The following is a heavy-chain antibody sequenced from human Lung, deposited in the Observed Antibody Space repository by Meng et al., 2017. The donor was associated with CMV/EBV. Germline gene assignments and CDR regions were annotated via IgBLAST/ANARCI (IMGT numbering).Heavy chain of an antibody. Sequence: GGSLRLXCAASGFIFSNYAMTWVRQAPGKGLEWVSGISGIGGSIYYAESVKGRFAISRDNSRNTLYLQMNNLRAEDTAKYYCAKIGYCSTASCNTWGYFDYWGQGXLVTVSS. CDR2: ISGIGGSI. CDR3: AKIGYCSTASCNTWGYFDY. CDR1: GFIFSNYA. V-gene: IGHV3-23*01. J-gene: IGHJ4*02. D-gene: IGHD2-2*02.